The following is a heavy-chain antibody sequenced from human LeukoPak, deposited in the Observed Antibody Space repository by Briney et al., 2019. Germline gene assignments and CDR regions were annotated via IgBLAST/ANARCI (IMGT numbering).Heavy chain of an antibody. Sequence: SETLSLTCTVSGVSVSSDNWSWIRQPPGKGLEWIGYIYYSGSTNYNPSLKSRVTISVDTSKSQFSLKLSSVTAADTAVYYCARLGGYGYFDYWGQGTLVTVSS. D-gene: IGHD5-12*01. J-gene: IGHJ4*02. CDR2: IYYSGST. CDR1: GVSVSSDN. V-gene: IGHV4-59*02. CDR3: ARLGGYGYFDY.